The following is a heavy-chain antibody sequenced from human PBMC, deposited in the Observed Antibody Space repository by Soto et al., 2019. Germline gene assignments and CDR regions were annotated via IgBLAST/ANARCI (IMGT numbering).Heavy chain of an antibody. Sequence: EVQLVESGGGLVQPGGSLRLSCAASGFTFSSYDMHWVRQATGKGLEWVSAIGTAGDSYYPGSVKGRFTISRENAKNSLYLQMNSLRAGDTAVYYCARASSPYLNYYDSSGYHYDYWGQGTLVTVSS. V-gene: IGHV3-13*01. CDR1: GFTFSSYD. CDR3: ARASSPYLNYYDSSGYHYDY. J-gene: IGHJ4*02. D-gene: IGHD3-22*01. CDR2: IGTAGDS.